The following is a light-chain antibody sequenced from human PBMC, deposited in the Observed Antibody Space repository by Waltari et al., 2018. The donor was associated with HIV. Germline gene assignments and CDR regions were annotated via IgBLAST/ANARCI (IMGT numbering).Light chain of an antibody. Sequence: EIVLTQSPGTLSLSPRERATLSCRASQSVSSGFLAWYQQIPGQAPRLLIYGASTRATGIPDRFSGSGSGTDFTLTISRLEPEDFAVYYCQQYGSSPWTFGQGTKVEIK. CDR2: GAS. V-gene: IGKV3-20*01. J-gene: IGKJ1*01. CDR1: QSVSSGF. CDR3: QQYGSSPWT.